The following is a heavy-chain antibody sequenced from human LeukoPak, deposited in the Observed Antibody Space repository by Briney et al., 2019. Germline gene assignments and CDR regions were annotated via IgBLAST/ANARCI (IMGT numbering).Heavy chain of an antibody. Sequence: PSETLSLTCTVSGGSISSYYWSWIRQPPGKGLEWIGYIYYSGSTNYNPSLKSRVTISVDTSKNQFSLKLSSVTAADTAVYYCARDYGNYYGSPFYGTDVWGQGTTVTVSS. J-gene: IGHJ6*02. D-gene: IGHD3-10*01. V-gene: IGHV4-59*01. CDR2: IYYSGST. CDR1: GGSISSYY. CDR3: ARDYGNYYGSPFYGTDV.